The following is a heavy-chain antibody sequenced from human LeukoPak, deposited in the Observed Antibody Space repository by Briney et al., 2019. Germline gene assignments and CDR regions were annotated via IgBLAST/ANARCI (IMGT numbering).Heavy chain of an antibody. CDR3: ASNTGIYYDSSGYYYGYYYMDV. Sequence: ASVEVSCKASGYTFTSYYMHWVRQAPGQGLEWMGIINPSGGSTSYAQKFQGRVTMTRDTSTSTVYMELSSLRSEDTAVYYCASNTGIYYDSSGYYYGYYYMDVWGKGTTVTVSS. J-gene: IGHJ6*03. D-gene: IGHD3-22*01. CDR2: INPSGGST. CDR1: GYTFTSYY. V-gene: IGHV1-46*01.